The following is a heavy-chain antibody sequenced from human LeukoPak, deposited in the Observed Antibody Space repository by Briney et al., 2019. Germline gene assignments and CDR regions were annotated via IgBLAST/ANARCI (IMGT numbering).Heavy chain of an antibody. Sequence: PGGSLRLSCAASGFTFSSYDMSWVRQAPGKGLEWVSAISGSGGSTYYADSVKGRFTISRDTSKNTLYLQMNSLRAEDTAVYYCAKAEGSSGYYPYYFDYWGQGTLVTVSS. D-gene: IGHD3-22*01. V-gene: IGHV3-23*01. CDR3: AKAEGSSGYYPYYFDY. CDR1: GFTFSSYD. J-gene: IGHJ4*02. CDR2: ISGSGGST.